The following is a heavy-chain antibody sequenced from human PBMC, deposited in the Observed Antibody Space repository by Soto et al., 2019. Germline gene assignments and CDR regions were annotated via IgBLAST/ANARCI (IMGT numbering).Heavy chain of an antibody. J-gene: IGHJ6*01. Sequence: SETLSLTYAVYGGSFSGYYWSLIRQPPGKGLECIGEINHSGSTNYNPSLKSRVTISVDTSKNQFSLKLSSVTAADTAVYYCERSVHWYDGLEVWGQGNTVTVSS. D-gene: IGHD3-10*01. V-gene: IGHV4-34*01. CDR1: GGSFSGYY. CDR2: INHSGST. CDR3: ERSVHWYDGLEV.